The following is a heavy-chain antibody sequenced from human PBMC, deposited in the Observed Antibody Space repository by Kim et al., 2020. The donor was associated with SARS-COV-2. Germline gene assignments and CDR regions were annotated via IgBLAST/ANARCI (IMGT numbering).Heavy chain of an antibody. D-gene: IGHD1-26*01. J-gene: IGHJ4*02. CDR3: CTIKGPPPLWARDH. CDR2: IKSIGSGGTT. Sequence: GGSLRLSCEVFGLSFNIDWMTWVRQAPGKGLEWVGQIKSIGSGGTTDYAASVKGRFIISRDDSRNTVYLHMSSLKTEDKAVYYCCTIKGPPPLWARDHWGEGTMVTVS. CDR1: GLSFNIDW. V-gene: IGHV3-15*01.